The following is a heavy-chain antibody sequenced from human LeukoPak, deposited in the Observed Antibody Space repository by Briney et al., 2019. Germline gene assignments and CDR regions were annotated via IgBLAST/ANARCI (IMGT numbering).Heavy chain of an antibody. V-gene: IGHV3-15*01. Sequence: EPGVSLRLSCTASGITFSDARMIWLRHAPGKELEWVGHIKSKTDGETTHYGAPVKGRFSISRDDSKNTLYLQMNSLKTEDTAVYYCTTEFWGSYNFWGQGTLVTVSS. D-gene: IGHD7-27*01. J-gene: IGHJ4*02. CDR1: GITFSDAR. CDR2: IKSKTDGETT. CDR3: TTEFWGSYNF.